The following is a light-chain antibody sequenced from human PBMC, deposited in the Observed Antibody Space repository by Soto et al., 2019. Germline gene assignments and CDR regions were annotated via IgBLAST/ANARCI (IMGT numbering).Light chain of an antibody. Sequence: QSVLTQPPSASGTPGQTVTISCSGSDSNVGINYVYWYHQVPGTPPKLLIYRDRQRPSGVPDRFSGSKTATSASLTIGGLRSEDEADYFCAAWDDSLRAVVFGGGTKVTVL. J-gene: IGLJ2*01. CDR2: RDR. CDR3: AAWDDSLRAVV. V-gene: IGLV1-47*01. CDR1: DSNVGINY.